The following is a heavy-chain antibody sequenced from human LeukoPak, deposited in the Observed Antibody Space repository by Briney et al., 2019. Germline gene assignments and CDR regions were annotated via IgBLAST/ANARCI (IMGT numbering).Heavy chain of an antibody. V-gene: IGHV1-69*05. CDR2: IIPIFGTT. J-gene: IGHJ4*02. CDR1: GGTFSSHA. Sequence: ASVKVSCKASGGTFSSHAISWVRQAPGQGLEWVGGIIPIFGTTNYAQKFQGRVTITTDESTSTGYMELRSLRSDDTAVYYCARGDSGYDYGFDSWGQGTLVTVSS. D-gene: IGHD5-12*01. CDR3: ARGDSGYDYGFDS.